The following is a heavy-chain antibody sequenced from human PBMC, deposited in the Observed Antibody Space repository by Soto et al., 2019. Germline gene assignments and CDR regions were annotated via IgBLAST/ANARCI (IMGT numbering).Heavy chain of an antibody. CDR3: ARGGFRQPFDS. J-gene: IGHJ4*02. CDR2: MNPNSGNT. Sequence: APAKATCKAPRYTFTSYDINWVRQATGKGFEYLGWMNPNSGNTGYVKKFQGRVTMTRDTSMSTAYMELSSLRSEDTAVYYCARGGFRQPFDSWGQGTPVTVS. CDR1: RYTFTSYD. D-gene: IGHD3-3*01. V-gene: IGHV1-8*01.